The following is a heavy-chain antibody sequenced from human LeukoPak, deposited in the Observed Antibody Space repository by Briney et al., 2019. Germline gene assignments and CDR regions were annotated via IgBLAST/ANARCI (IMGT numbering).Heavy chain of an antibody. Sequence: GGSLRLSCAASGFTFSDHYMDWVRQAPGKGLEWVGRTRNKANSYTTEYAASVKGRFSISRDDSKNSLYLQMNSLKTEDTAVYYCARSDYCSGGSCYSRPFDYWGQGTLVTVSS. CDR3: ARSDYCSGGSCYSRPFDY. J-gene: IGHJ4*02. V-gene: IGHV3-72*01. CDR1: GFTFSDHY. D-gene: IGHD2-15*01. CDR2: TRNKANSYTT.